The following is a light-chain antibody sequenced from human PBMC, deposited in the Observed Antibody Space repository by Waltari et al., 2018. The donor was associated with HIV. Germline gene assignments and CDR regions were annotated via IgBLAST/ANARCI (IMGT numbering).Light chain of an antibody. J-gene: IGLJ2*01. CDR2: YDD. Sequence: QSVLTQPPSVSQAPRQRVTISCSGSSSNIGNNAVNWYQQLPGKAPKLLIYYDDLLPSGVSDRFSGSKSVTSASLAISGLQSEDEADYYCAAAWDDSLNGPVFGGGTKLTVL. CDR3: AAAWDDSLNGPV. CDR1: SSNIGNNA. V-gene: IGLV1-36*01.